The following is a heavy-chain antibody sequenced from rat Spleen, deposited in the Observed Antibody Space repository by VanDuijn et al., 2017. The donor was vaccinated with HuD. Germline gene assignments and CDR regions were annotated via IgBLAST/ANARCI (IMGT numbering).Heavy chain of an antibody. V-gene: IGHV5-29*01. J-gene: IGHJ2*01. CDR3: TRDSGFYY. D-gene: IGHD4-4*01. CDR2: INYDGSNT. Sequence: EVQLVESDGGLVQPGGSLKLSCAASGFTFSDYYMAWVRQAPTKGLEWVATINYDGSNTYYRDSVKGRFTISRNNAKSTLYLQMDSLRSEDTATYYCTRDSGFYYWGQGVMVTVSS. CDR1: GFTFSDYY.